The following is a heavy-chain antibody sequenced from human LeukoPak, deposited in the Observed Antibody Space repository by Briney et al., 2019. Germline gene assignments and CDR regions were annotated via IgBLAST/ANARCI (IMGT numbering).Heavy chain of an antibody. D-gene: IGHD3-22*01. CDR2: ISGTSDTI. V-gene: IGHV3-48*01. Sequence: GGSLRLSCEASGFTFSSYSMNWVRQAPGKGLEWLSYISGTSDTIYYADSVKGRFTISRDNARNSVYLQMNSLRAEDTAVYYCARSSGYPFLDYWGQGTLVTVSS. CDR3: ARSSGYPFLDY. CDR1: GFTFSSYS. J-gene: IGHJ4*02.